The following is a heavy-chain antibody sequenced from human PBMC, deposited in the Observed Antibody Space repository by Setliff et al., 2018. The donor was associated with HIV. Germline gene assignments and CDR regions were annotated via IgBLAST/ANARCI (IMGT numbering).Heavy chain of an antibody. Sequence: RASVKVSCKTSGYSFIRNGISWVRQAPGQGLEWMGWMNPNSGHTGYAQKFQGRVTITSDTSISTAYMELSSLRSEDTAVYYCARGSGFIEAAGTDYWGQGTLVTVSS. D-gene: IGHD6-13*01. CDR3: ARGSGFIEAAGTDY. J-gene: IGHJ4*02. V-gene: IGHV1-8*03. CDR2: MNPNSGHT. CDR1: GYSFIRNG.